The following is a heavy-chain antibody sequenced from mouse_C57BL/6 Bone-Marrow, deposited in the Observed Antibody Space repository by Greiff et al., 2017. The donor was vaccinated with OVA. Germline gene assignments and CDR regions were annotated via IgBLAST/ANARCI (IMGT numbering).Heavy chain of an antibody. CDR2: IDPSDSYT. V-gene: IGHV1-69*01. D-gene: IGHD1-3*01. CDR3: SRSGPFAY. Sequence: VQLQQPGAELVMPGASVKLSCKASGYTFTSYWMHWVKQRPGQGLEWIGEIDPSDSYTKYTQKFKGKATMTVDKSSSTAYMQLSILTSEDSAVYYCSRSGPFAYWGQGTLVTVSA. J-gene: IGHJ3*01. CDR1: GYTFTSYW.